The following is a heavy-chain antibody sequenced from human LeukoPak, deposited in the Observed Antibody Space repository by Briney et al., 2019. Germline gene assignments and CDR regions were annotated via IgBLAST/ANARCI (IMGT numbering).Heavy chain of an antibody. Sequence: PSETLSLTCAVSGYSISSGYYWGWIRQPPGKGLEWIGNIYHSGSTYYYPSLKSRVTISVDKSKNQFSLKLSSVTAADTAVYYCARRLEYSSGWYGNDAFDIWGQGTMVTVSS. CDR2: IYHSGST. CDR3: ARRLEYSSGWYGNDAFDI. V-gene: IGHV4-38-2*01. D-gene: IGHD6-19*01. J-gene: IGHJ3*02. CDR1: GYSISSGYY.